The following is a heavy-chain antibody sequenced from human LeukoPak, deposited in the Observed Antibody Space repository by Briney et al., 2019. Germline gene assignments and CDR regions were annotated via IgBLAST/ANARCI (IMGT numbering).Heavy chain of an antibody. J-gene: IGHJ4*02. CDR3: ARASTVTTIVDY. D-gene: IGHD4-17*01. CDR2: INPNSGGT. V-gene: IGHV1-2*04. CDR1: GYTFTGYY. Sequence: ASVKVSCKAPGYTFTGYYMHWVRQAPGQGLEWMGWINPNSGGTNYAQKFQGWVTMTRDTSISTAYMELSRLRSDDTAVYYCARASTVTTIVDYWGQGTLVTVSS.